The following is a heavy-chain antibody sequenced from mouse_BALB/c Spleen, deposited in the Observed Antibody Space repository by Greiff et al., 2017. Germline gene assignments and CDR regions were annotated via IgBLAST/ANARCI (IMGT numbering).Heavy chain of an antibody. CDR2: ISSGGSYT. J-gene: IGHJ2*01. V-gene: IGHV5-9-3*01. CDR1: GFTFSSYA. Sequence: EVQLVESGGGLVKPGGSLKLSCAASGFTFSSYAMSWVRQTPEKRLEWVATISSGGSYTYYPDSVKGRFTISRDNAKNTLYLQMSRLRSEDTAMYYCAREGSGDFDYWGQGTTLTVSS. D-gene: IGHD4-1*01. CDR3: AREGSGDFDY.